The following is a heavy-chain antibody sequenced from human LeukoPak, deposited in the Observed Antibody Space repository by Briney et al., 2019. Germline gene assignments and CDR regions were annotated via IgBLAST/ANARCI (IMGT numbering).Heavy chain of an antibody. CDR1: GFTFDDYG. J-gene: IGHJ4*02. Sequence: GGALRLSCAASGFTFDDYGISWVRQAPGKGLEWVSGINWNGGSTGYADSVKGRFTISRDNAKNSLYLQMNSLRAEDTALYYCARGEDSPFDYWGQGTLVTVSS. CDR3: ARGEDSPFDY. V-gene: IGHV3-20*04. CDR2: INWNGGST. D-gene: IGHD3-22*01.